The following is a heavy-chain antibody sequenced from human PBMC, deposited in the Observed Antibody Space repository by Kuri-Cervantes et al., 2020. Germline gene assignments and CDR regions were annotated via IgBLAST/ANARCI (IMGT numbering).Heavy chain of an antibody. CDR1: GFTFDDYA. Sequence: GGSLRLSCAASGFTFDDYAMHWVRQAPGKGLEWVSGISWNSGSIGYADSVKGRFTISRDNAKNSLYLQMNSLRAEDTAVYYCARDLKGSSGWYGGVDYWGQGTLVTVSS. CDR2: ISWNSGSI. CDR3: ARDLKGSSGWYGGVDY. V-gene: IGHV3-9*01. D-gene: IGHD6-19*01. J-gene: IGHJ4*02.